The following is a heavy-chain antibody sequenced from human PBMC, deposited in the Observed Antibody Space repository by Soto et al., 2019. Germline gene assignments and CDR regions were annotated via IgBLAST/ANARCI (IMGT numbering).Heavy chain of an antibody. J-gene: IGHJ4*02. D-gene: IGHD2-8*02. CDR1: GGSISSSTYY. V-gene: IGHV4-39*07. Sequence: PSETLSLTCTVSGGSISSSTYYWGWMLQPPGTRLEWIGEINHSGSTNYNPSLKSRVTISVDTSKNQFSLKLTSVTAADTAVYYCARDKITGLFDYWGQGTLVTVSS. CDR3: ARDKITGLFDY. CDR2: INHSGST.